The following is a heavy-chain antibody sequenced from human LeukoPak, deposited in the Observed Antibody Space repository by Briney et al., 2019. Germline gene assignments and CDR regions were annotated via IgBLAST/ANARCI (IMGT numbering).Heavy chain of an antibody. CDR2: IYSSGRA. V-gene: IGHV4-30-4*01. Sequence: PSQTLSLTCTVSGASINNGDYYWTWIRQPPGKGLEWIGNIYSSGRAYYSPSLKSRITIYLDTSKNQFSLRLTSVTAADTAVYFCARDGGLYDLDVWGKGTTVIVSS. J-gene: IGHJ6*04. CDR3: ARDGGLYDLDV. D-gene: IGHD3-16*01. CDR1: GASINNGDYY.